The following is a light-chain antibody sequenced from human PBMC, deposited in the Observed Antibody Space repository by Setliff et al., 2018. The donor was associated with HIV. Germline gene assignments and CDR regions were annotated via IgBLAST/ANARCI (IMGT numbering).Light chain of an antibody. V-gene: IGLV2-8*01. CDR1: SSDIGRYNY. J-gene: IGLJ1*01. Sequence: QSALTQPPSASGSPGQSVTISCTGTSSDIGRYNYISWYQQHPGKAPKLKIYEVNKRPSGVPDRFSGSKSGNMASLTVSGLQAEDEADYYCTSYTGSNSFALYVFGSGTKVTVL. CDR3: TSYTGSNSFALYV. CDR2: EVN.